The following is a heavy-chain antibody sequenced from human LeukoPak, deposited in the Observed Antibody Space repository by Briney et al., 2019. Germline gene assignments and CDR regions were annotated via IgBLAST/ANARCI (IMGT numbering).Heavy chain of an antibody. CDR3: ARSGYSSGWYVLGY. CDR1: GYTFTSYY. D-gene: IGHD6-19*01. V-gene: IGHV1-69*13. Sequence: ASVKVSCKASGYTFTSYYMHWVRQAPGQGLEWMGGIIPIFGTANYAQKFQGRVTITADESTSTAYMELSSLRSEDTAVYYCARSGYSSGWYVLGYWGQGTLVTVSS. J-gene: IGHJ4*02. CDR2: IIPIFGTA.